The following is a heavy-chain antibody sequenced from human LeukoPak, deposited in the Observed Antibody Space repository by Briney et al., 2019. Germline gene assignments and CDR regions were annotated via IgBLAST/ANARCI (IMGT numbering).Heavy chain of an antibody. CDR3: ARESLTWLQSRTSWFDP. J-gene: IGHJ5*02. V-gene: IGHV4-38-2*02. CDR2: IYHSGST. Sequence: SETLSLTCSVSGYSISSGYYWGWIRQPPGKGLEWIGSIYHSGSTYYNPSLKSRVTISVDTSKNQFSLRLSSVTAADTAVYYCARESLTWLQSRTSWFDPWGQGTLVTVSS. CDR1: GYSISSGYY. D-gene: IGHD5-24*01.